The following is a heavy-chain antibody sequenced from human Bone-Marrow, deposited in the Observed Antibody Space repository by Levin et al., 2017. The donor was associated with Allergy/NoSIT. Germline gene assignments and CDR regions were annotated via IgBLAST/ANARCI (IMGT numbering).Heavy chain of an antibody. Sequence: GESLKISCAASGFTFSDYYMGWIRQAPGKGLEWVAHISPGGNTIYYADSVKGRFTISRDNAKNSLYLQMNNLRVEDTAVYSCARNLNDILTGSTTYAMDVWGLGTTVTVSS. CDR3: ARNLNDILTGSTTYAMDV. D-gene: IGHD3-9*01. CDR2: ISPGGNTI. J-gene: IGHJ6*02. V-gene: IGHV3-11*01. CDR1: GFTFSDYY.